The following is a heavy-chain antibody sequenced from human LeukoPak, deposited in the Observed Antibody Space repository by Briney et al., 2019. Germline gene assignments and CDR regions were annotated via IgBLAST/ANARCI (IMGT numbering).Heavy chain of an antibody. V-gene: IGHV4-59*12. D-gene: IGHD2-21*01. CDR1: GGSISSYY. CDR2: IYYGGST. CDR3: AATSRVVVSFDY. Sequence: SETLSLTCTVSGGSISSYYWSWIRQPPGKGLEWIGYIYYGGSTNYNPSLKSRVTISVDTSKNQFSLKLSSVTAADTAVYYCAATSRVVVSFDYWGQGTLVTVSS. J-gene: IGHJ4*02.